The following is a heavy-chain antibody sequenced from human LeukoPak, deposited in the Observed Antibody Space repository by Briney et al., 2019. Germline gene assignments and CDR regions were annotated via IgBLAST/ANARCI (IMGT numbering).Heavy chain of an antibody. CDR1: GFIFSTYI. Sequence: PGGSLRLSCAASGFIFSTYIMSWVRQAPGKGLEWVSSISSSGGSTYYADSVKGRFTISRDNSKYTLYLQVNSLRAEDTAVYYCAKAAVYHDSCPDSWGQGTLVTVSS. CDR2: ISSSGGST. D-gene: IGHD5/OR15-5a*01. V-gene: IGHV3-23*01. CDR3: AKAAVYHDSCPDS. J-gene: IGHJ4*02.